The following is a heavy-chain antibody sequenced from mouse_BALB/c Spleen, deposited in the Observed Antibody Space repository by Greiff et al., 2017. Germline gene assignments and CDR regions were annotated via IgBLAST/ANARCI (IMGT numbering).Heavy chain of an antibody. CDR2: ISYSGST. CDR1: GYSITSDYA. Sequence: EVKLQESGPGLVKPSQSLSLTCTVTGYSITSDYAWNWIRQFPGNKLEWMGYISYSGSTSYNPSLKSRISITRDTSKNQFFLQLNSVTTEDTATYYCARVGYYYGSSYVEYFDVWGAGTTVTVSS. D-gene: IGHD1-1*01. CDR3: ARVGYYYGSSYVEYFDV. J-gene: IGHJ1*01. V-gene: IGHV3-2*02.